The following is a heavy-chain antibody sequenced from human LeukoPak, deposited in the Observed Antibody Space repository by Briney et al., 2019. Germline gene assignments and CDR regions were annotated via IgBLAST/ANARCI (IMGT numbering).Heavy chain of an antibody. CDR2: IYYSGST. CDR3: ATHAFFDAFDI. CDR1: GAPISDSSLY. J-gene: IGHJ3*02. Sequence: PSETLSLTCTVSGAPISDSSLYWAWIRQPPGKGLEWIGSIYYSGSTYFNPPLKTRVTMSVDTSKNQFSLKLSSVTAADTAVYYCATHAFFDAFDIWGQGTVVTISS. V-gene: IGHV4-39*01.